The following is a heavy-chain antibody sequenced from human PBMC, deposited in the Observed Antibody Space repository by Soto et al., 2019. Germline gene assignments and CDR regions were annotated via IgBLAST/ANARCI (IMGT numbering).Heavy chain of an antibody. J-gene: IGHJ6*02. CDR1: GFTFSSYA. CDR3: ARDGGKRFLEWLTPPGNGMDV. V-gene: IGHV3-30-3*01. D-gene: IGHD3-3*01. CDR2: ISYDGSNK. Sequence: GGSLRLSCAASGFTFSSYAMHWVRQAPGKGLEWVAVISYDGSNKYYADSVKGRFTISRDNSKNTRYLQMNCLRAEDTAVYYCARDGGKRFLEWLTPPGNGMDVWGQGTTVTVSS.